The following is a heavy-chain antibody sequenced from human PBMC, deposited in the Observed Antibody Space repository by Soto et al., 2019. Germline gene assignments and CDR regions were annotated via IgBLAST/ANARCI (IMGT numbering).Heavy chain of an antibody. CDR3: ARDLGFSSSKALDF. V-gene: IGHV1-18*01. J-gene: IGHJ4*02. CDR2: ISPYNGNA. CDR1: GYGFTIYG. D-gene: IGHD6-19*01. Sequence: ASVKVSCKASGYGFTIYGLSWVRQAPGQGHEWMAWISPYNGNANYAHKFPGRVSMTTDTSTSTAYMELRSLRSDDTAVYYCARDLGFSSSKALDFWGQGTLVTVSS.